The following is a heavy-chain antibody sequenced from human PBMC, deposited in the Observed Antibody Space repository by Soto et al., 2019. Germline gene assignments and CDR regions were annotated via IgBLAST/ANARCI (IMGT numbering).Heavy chain of an antibody. Sequence: SETLSLTCTVSGGSISSYYWSWIRQPPGKGLEWIGYIYSSGSINYNPSLKSRVAISVDTSKNQLSLKVSSVTAADTAVYYCARDNPPWGSFLLGWFDPWGQGTLVTVSS. CDR3: ARDNPPWGSFLLGWFDP. CDR1: GGSISSYY. V-gene: IGHV4-59*01. D-gene: IGHD2-15*01. CDR2: IYSSGSI. J-gene: IGHJ5*02.